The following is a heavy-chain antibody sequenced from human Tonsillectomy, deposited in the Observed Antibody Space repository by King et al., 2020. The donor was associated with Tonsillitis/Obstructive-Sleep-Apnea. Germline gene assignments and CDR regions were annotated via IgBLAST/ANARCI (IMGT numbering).Heavy chain of an antibody. V-gene: IGHV4-39*01. D-gene: IGHD6-13*01. CDR2: IYYSWST. CDR3: ARLLYSSSWSHGYYYMDV. CDR1: GGAISRSSHY. Sequence: QLQESGPGLVKPSETLSLSCTVSGGAISRSSHYWGRIRQPPGKGLDWIGTIYYSWSTSYNTSLKSRVTISVDTSKNQFSLKVSSVSASDTAVYYCARLLYSSSWSHGYYYMDVWGKGTTVTVSS. J-gene: IGHJ6*03.